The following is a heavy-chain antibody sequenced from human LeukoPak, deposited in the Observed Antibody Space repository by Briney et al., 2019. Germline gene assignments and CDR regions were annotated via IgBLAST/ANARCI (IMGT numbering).Heavy chain of an antibody. CDR2: MYYRGTT. D-gene: IGHD2-2*01. V-gene: IGHV4-39*07. J-gene: IGHJ4*02. CDR1: GGSISSSSYY. CDR3: ATYCSSTSCFRFADY. Sequence: SETLSLTCAVSGGSISSSSYYGGWIRQPPGKGLEWIGSMYYRGTTYYNPSLKSRVTISVDTSKNQFSLKVSSVTAADTAVYYCATYCSSTSCFRFADYWGQGTLVTVSS.